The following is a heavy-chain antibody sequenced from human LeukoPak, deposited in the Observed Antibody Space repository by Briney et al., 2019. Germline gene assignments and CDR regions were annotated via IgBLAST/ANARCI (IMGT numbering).Heavy chain of an antibody. J-gene: IGHJ6*02. D-gene: IGHD5-12*01. CDR2: ISGSGVST. V-gene: IGHV3-23*01. Sequence: GGSLRLSCAASGFTFSSYAMSWVRQAPGKGLEWVSGISGSGVSTYYADSVKGRFTISRDNAKNSLYLQMNSLRAEDTALYYCARDQGSGSGYYGMDVWGQGTTVTVSS. CDR3: ARDQGSGSGYYGMDV. CDR1: GFTFSSYA.